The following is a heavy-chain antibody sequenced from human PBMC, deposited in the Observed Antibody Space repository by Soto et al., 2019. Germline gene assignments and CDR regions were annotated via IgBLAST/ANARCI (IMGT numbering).Heavy chain of an antibody. D-gene: IGHD5-12*01. V-gene: IGHV1-69*13. CDR1: GGTFISYA. Sequence: SVTVSCQTSGGTFISYAISWVRQAPGQGLERMGGIIPIFGTANYAQKFQGRVTITADESTSTAYMELSSLRSEDTAVYYCAAAEMATTPGPWLDPWGQGTLVTVSS. CDR2: IIPIFGTA. J-gene: IGHJ5*02. CDR3: AAAEMATTPGPWLDP.